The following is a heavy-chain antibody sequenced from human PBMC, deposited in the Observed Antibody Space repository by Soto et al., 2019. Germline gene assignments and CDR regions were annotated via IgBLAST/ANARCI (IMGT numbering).Heavy chain of an antibody. V-gene: IGHV5-51*01. CDR2: IHPGDSDI. D-gene: IGHD3-22*01. CDR1: GYSFANYW. Sequence: GESLKISCKGSGYSFANYWIGWVRQMPGKGLEWMGIIHPGDSDIRYSPSFRGQVTISADRSISTAYLQWSSLKASDTAMYYCARHRSAFYDSVDYWGQGTLVTVSS. J-gene: IGHJ4*02. CDR3: ARHRSAFYDSVDY.